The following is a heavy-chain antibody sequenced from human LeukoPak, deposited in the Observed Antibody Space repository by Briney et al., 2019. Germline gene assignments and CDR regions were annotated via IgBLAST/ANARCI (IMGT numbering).Heavy chain of an antibody. Sequence: GGSLRLSCAASGFTFSSYSMNWVRQAPGKGLEWVSSISSSSSYIYYADSAKGRFTISRDNAKNSLYLQMNSLRAEDTAVYYCARTPGLIPRNFDYWGQGTLVTVS. J-gene: IGHJ4*02. CDR3: ARTPGLIPRNFDY. CDR2: ISSSSSYI. V-gene: IGHV3-21*01. CDR1: GFTFSSYS.